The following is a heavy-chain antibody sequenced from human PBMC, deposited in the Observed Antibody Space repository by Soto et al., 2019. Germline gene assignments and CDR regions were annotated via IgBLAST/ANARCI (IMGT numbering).Heavy chain of an antibody. Sequence: QVQLVQSGAEVKKPGSSVKVSCKASGGTFSSYTISWVRQAPGQGLEWMGRIIPILGIANFAQKFQGRVTITADKSTSTGYMELSSLISEDTAVYYCERGGGELSLGLDYWGQGTLVTVSS. J-gene: IGHJ4*02. CDR3: ERGGGELSLGLDY. V-gene: IGHV1-69*02. CDR1: GGTFSSYT. D-gene: IGHD3-16*02. CDR2: IIPILGIA.